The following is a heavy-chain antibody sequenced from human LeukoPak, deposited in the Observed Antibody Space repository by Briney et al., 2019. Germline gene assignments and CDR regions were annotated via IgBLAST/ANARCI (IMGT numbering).Heavy chain of an antibody. CDR1: GFTFSSYA. Sequence: GGSLRLSCAASGFTFSSYAMSWVRQAPGKGLQWVSALSGSGLSTYYADSVKGRFTISRDNSKNTLYLQMNSLRAENTAVYYCAKGGESSSWLFDYWGQGTLVPVSS. D-gene: IGHD6-13*01. V-gene: IGHV3-23*01. CDR2: LSGSGLST. CDR3: AKGGESSSWLFDY. J-gene: IGHJ4*02.